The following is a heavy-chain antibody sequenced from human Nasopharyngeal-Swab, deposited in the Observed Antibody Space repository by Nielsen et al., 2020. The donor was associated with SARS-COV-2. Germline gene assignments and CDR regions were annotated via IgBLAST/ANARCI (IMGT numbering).Heavy chain of an antibody. CDR2: ISAYNGNT. V-gene: IGHV1-18*01. J-gene: IGHJ4*02. Sequence: ASVKVSCKASGYTFTSYGISWVRQAPGQGLEGMGWISAYNGNTNYAQKLQGRVTMTTDTSTSTAYMELRSLRSDDTAVYYCARVELYDFWSGYYLFDYWGQGTLVTVSS. CDR1: GYTFTSYG. D-gene: IGHD3-3*01. CDR3: ARVELYDFWSGYYLFDY.